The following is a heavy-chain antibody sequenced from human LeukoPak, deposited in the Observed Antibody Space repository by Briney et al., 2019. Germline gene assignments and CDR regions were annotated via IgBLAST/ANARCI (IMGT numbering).Heavy chain of an antibody. D-gene: IGHD2-2*01. CDR1: GYTFTSYY. V-gene: IGHV1-46*01. J-gene: IGHJ4*02. CDR2: INPSGCST. Sequence: ASVKVSCKASGYTFTSYYMHWVRQAPGQGLEWLGLINPSGCSTSSAQKFQGRVTMTRDTSTSTVYMELSSLRSEDTAVYYCARGRSLLGEPAANIPFDYWGQGTLVTVSS. CDR3: ARGRSLLGEPAANIPFDY.